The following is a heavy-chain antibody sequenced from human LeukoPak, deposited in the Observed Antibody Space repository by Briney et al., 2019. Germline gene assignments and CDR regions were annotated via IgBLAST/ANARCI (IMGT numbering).Heavy chain of an antibody. Sequence: GGSLRLSCAASGFTFSSYGMSWVRQAPRKGLEWVSGISGSGGSTHYADSVKGRFTISRDNSKNALYLQMNSLRAEDTAVYYCAKWVVVAATGSFGYWGQGTLVTVSS. V-gene: IGHV3-23*01. D-gene: IGHD2-15*01. CDR3: AKWVVVAATGSFGY. CDR2: ISGSGGST. J-gene: IGHJ4*02. CDR1: GFTFSSYG.